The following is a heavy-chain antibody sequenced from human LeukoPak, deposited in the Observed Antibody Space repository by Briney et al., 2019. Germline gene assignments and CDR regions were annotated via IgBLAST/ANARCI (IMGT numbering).Heavy chain of an antibody. CDR1: GFTVSSNY. CDR3: ARDSGSSGWYGDFDY. J-gene: IGHJ4*02. Sequence: PGGSLRLSCAASGFTVSSNYISWVRQAPGKGLGLVSVIYSGGSTYYADSVKGRFTISRDNSKNTLYLQMNSLRAEDTAVYYCARDSGSSGWYGDFDYWGQGTLVTVSS. CDR2: IYSGGST. V-gene: IGHV3-66*01. D-gene: IGHD6-19*01.